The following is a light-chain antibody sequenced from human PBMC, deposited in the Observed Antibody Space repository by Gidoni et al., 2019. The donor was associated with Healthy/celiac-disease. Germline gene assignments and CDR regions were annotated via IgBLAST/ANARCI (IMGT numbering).Light chain of an antibody. J-gene: IGKJ2*01. CDR1: QSVSSN. V-gene: IGKV3-15*01. CDR2: GAS. CDR3: QQYNNWPPS. Sequence: EIVMTQSPATLSVSPGDRATLHCSASQSVSSNLTWYQQNPGQAPRPLIYGASTRATGIPARFSGSGSGTEFTLTISSLQSEDFAVYYCQQYNNWPPSFGQGTKLEIK.